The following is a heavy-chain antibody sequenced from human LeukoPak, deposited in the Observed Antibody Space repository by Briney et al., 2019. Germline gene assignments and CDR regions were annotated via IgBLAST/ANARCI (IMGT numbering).Heavy chain of an antibody. Sequence: GGSLRLSCAASGFTFSTYAMHWVRQAPGKGLECVACIAYDRDIRFYADSVKGRFTISRDNSKNTVYLQMNNLGPEDTAVYYCARDSLGSIDSWGQGTVVTVSS. CDR1: GFTFSTYA. CDR2: IAYDRDIR. D-gene: IGHD3-10*01. J-gene: IGHJ4*02. CDR3: ARDSLGSIDS. V-gene: IGHV3-30*19.